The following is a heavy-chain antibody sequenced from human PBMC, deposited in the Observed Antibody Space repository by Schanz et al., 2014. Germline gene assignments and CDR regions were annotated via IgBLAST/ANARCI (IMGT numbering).Heavy chain of an antibody. Sequence: EVQLAESGGGLVQPGGSLRLSCAASGFTFSSHWMHWVRQAPGKGLEYVSAISHDGYSTYYADSVKGRFTISRDNSKNTLYLQMNSLRAEDTAVYYCAKNQYDDVDLSSFYFDFWGQGTLVTVSS. J-gene: IGHJ4*02. D-gene: IGHD3-10*02. V-gene: IGHV3-64D*06. CDR2: ISHDGYST. CDR3: AKNQYDDVDLSSFYFDF. CDR1: GFTFSSHW.